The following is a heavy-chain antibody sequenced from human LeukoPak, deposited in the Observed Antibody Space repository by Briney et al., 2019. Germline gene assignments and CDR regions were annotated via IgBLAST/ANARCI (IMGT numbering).Heavy chain of an antibody. CDR1: GGTFSSYA. J-gene: IGHJ4*02. Sequence: SVKVSCKASGGTFSSYAISWVRQAPGQGLEWMGGIIPIFGTANYAQKFQGRVTITTDESTSTAYMELSSLRSEDTAVYYCARQVIVGATPDYFDYWGQGTLVTVSS. CDR2: IIPIFGTA. D-gene: IGHD1-26*01. CDR3: ARQVIVGATPDYFDY. V-gene: IGHV1-69*05.